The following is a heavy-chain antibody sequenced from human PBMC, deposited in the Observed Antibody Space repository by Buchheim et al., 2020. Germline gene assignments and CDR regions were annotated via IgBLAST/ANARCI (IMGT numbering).Heavy chain of an antibody. J-gene: IGHJ6*02. Sequence: EVQLLEYGGGLVQPGGPLRLSCAASGFTFSSYVMTWVRQAPGKGLEWVSVISCGGGSTYYADSVKGRFTISRDTSENTLYLQRNSLRAEDTAVYYGANLKYCSTTSCRSYGMDVWGQGT. V-gene: IGHV3-23*01. CDR2: ISCGGGST. CDR1: GFTFSSYV. D-gene: IGHD2-2*01. CDR3: ANLKYCSTTSCRSYGMDV.